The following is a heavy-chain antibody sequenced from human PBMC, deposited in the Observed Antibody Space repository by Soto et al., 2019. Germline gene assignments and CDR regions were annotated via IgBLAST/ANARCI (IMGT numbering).Heavy chain of an antibody. CDR3: ARGSSGYISSWYYFDY. V-gene: IGHV3-23*01. CDR1: GFTFTDYA. J-gene: IGHJ4*02. Sequence: EVQLLESGGGLVQPGGSLRLSCAASGFTFTDYAFSWVRQAPGKGLEWVATISGIGGSTYLADSVKGRLSISRDNSQNTVSLQMNSMRAEDTAVYFCARGSSGYISSWYYFDYWGRGTLVTVSS. D-gene: IGHD6-13*01. CDR2: ISGIGGST.